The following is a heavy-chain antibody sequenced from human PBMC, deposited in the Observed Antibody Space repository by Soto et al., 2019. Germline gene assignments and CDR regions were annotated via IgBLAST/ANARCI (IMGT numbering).Heavy chain of an antibody. J-gene: IGHJ4*02. CDR1: GGSGSSGSYY. V-gene: IGHV4-61*01. CDR3: ARDRSYGSGSYSDY. D-gene: IGHD3-10*01. Sequence: SETLSLTCTVSGGSGSSGSYYWSWVRQPPGKALEWIGFIDYSGTTNYNPSLKGRITISIDTSKNQFSLKLSSVTAADTAVYFCARDRSYGSGSYSDYWGPGTLVTVSS. CDR2: IDYSGTT.